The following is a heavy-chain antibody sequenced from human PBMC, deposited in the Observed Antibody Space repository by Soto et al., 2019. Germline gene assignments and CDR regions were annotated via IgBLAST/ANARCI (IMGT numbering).Heavy chain of an antibody. CDR1: GGSFSTYY. V-gene: IGHV4-34*01. Sequence: QVQLQQWGAGLLKPSETLSLTCAVYGGSFSTYYWSWIRQPPGKGLEWIGEINHSGSTNYNPSLKSRVTISVDTSKNQFSLKLSSVTAADTAVYSCARGKGSGRGYSGSGLVPYDFDYWGQGTLVTVSS. CDR2: INHSGST. J-gene: IGHJ4*02. D-gene: IGHD5-12*01. CDR3: ARGKGSGRGYSGSGLVPYDFDY.